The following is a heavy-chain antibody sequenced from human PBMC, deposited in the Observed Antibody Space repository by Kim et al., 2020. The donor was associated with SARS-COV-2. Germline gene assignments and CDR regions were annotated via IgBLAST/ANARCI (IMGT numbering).Heavy chain of an antibody. J-gene: IGHJ5*02. Sequence: SETLSLTCAVYGGSFSGYYWSWIRQPPGKGLEWIGEINHSGSTNYNPSLKSRVTISVDTSKNQFSLKLSSVTAADTAVYYCARKSISPGYLVPAAPTRETNWFDPWGQGTLVTVSS. CDR1: GGSFSGYY. D-gene: IGHD2-2*01. CDR3: ARKSISPGYLVPAAPTRETNWFDP. V-gene: IGHV4-34*01. CDR2: INHSGST.